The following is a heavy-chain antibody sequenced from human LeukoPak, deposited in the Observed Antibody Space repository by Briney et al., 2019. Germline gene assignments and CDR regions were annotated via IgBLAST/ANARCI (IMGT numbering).Heavy chain of an antibody. CDR2: IHVGGST. V-gene: IGHV4-61*09. D-gene: IGHD1-1*01. Sequence: SETLSLTCPVSGGSISGTSSFWSWIRQPAGKGLEWIGHIHVGGSTNANPSLKSRVTTSLDTSKNQFSLRLSSVTAADTAVYYCALPRRYSDAFDIWGQGTMVTVSS. J-gene: IGHJ3*02. CDR1: GGSISGTSSF. CDR3: ALPRRYSDAFDI.